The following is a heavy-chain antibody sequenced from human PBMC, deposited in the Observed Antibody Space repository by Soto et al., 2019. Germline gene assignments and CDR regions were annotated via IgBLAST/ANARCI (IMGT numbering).Heavy chain of an antibody. J-gene: IGHJ4*02. CDR1: GYTFTSYG. Sequence: QVQLVQSGAEVKKPGASVKVSCKASGYTFTSYGISWVRQAPGQGLEWMGWISAYNGNTNYAQKLQGKVTMTTDTSTSTAYMEVRSLRSDDTAVYYCARVRVRWLQFEEFDYWGQGPLVTVSS. V-gene: IGHV1-18*04. CDR3: ARVRVRWLQFEEFDY. D-gene: IGHD5-12*01. CDR2: ISAYNGNT.